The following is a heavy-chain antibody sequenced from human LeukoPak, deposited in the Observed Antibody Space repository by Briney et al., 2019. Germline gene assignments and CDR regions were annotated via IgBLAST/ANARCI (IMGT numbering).Heavy chain of an antibody. V-gene: IGHV3-48*04. CDR1: GFTFSSYS. D-gene: IGHD5-18*01. CDR2: ISSSSSTI. Sequence: TGGSLRLSCAASGFTFSSYSMNWVRQAPGKGLEWVSYISSSSSTIYYADSVKGRFTISRDNAKNSLYLQMNSLRAEDTAVYYCARDLEATWIQPWGLWGQGTLVTVSS. CDR3: ARDLEATWIQPWGL. J-gene: IGHJ4*02.